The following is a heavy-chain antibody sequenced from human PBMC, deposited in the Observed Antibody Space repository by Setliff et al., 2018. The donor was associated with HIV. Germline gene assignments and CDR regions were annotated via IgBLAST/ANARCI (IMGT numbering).Heavy chain of an antibody. D-gene: IGHD3-3*01. Sequence: PGGSLRLSCVSSGFAFNDYYMTWVRQAPGKGLEWVAIISYDGSKKSYVDSVKGRFTISRDNSQSTLHLLMNSLRAEDTAIYFCVRGEREWLLGGGRTALDLWGHGTLVTVSS. V-gene: IGHV3-30*03. CDR3: VRGEREWLLGGGRTALDL. J-gene: IGHJ5*02. CDR1: GFAFNDYY. CDR2: ISYDGSKK.